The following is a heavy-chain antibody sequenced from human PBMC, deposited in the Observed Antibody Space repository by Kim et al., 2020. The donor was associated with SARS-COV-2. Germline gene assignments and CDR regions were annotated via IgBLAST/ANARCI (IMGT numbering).Heavy chain of an antibody. CDR1: GFTFTGHA. CDR3: MKGGWGWIWDH. Sequence: GGSLRLSCTTSGFTFTGHAMSWVRQAPGKGLEWVSSIDGIYGTTYYVDSVRGRFTISRDDSKNTLYLQMSAFRGTDTAVYYCMKGGWGWIWDHWGQGTLVTVSS. CDR2: IDGIYGTT. V-gene: IGHV3-23*01. D-gene: IGHD2-21*01. J-gene: IGHJ4*02.